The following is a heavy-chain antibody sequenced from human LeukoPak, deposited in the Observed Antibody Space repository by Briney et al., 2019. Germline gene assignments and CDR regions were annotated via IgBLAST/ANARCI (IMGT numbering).Heavy chain of an antibody. J-gene: IGHJ5*02. Sequence: GGSLRLSCAASASTLLVYWMSWVRQAPGKGLEWVANIKQDGSEKYYVDSVKGRFTISRDNAKNSLYLQMNSLRAEDTAVYYCARGGCSGGSCYSLGNNWFDPWGQGTLVTVSS. V-gene: IGHV3-7*01. CDR1: ASTLLVYW. CDR3: ARGGCSGGSCYSLGNNWFDP. CDR2: IKQDGSEK. D-gene: IGHD2-15*01.